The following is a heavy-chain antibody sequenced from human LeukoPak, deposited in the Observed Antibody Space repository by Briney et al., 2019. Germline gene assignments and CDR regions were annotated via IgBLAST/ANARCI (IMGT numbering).Heavy chain of an antibody. J-gene: IGHJ3*02. CDR3: ARDGGIWYYDSSVDAFDI. Sequence: SETLSLTCTVSGYSISSGYYWAWIRQPPGKGLEWFGSIYHSGSTYYNPSLKSRVTISVDTSKNQFSLKLSSVTAADTAVYYCARDGGIWYYDSSVDAFDIWGQGTMVTVSS. CDR1: GYSISSGYY. CDR2: IYHSGST. D-gene: IGHD3-22*01. V-gene: IGHV4-38-2*02.